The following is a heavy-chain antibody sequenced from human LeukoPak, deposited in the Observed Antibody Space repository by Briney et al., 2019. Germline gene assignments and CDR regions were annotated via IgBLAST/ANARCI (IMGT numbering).Heavy chain of an antibody. D-gene: IGHD3-16*01. CDR3: ARDGGGQYDAFDI. CDR2: IHYTGST. V-gene: IGHV4-59*12. J-gene: IGHJ3*02. Sequence: SETLSLTCTVSGGSINSYYWSWLRQPPGKGLECIGYIHYTGSTNYNPSLKSRVTISVDTSKNQFSLKLSSVTAADTAVYYCARDGGGQYDAFDIWGQGTMVTVSS. CDR1: GGSINSYY.